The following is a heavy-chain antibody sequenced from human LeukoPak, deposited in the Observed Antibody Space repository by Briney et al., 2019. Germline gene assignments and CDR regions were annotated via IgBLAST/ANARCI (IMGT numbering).Heavy chain of an antibody. Sequence: WVRQAPGKGLEWIGHIYYTGSTYYNPSLEGRVTISVDTSRNHFSVKLNSVTAADTAVYYCARSQNYYGSGDYWSQGTLVTVSS. J-gene: IGHJ4*02. V-gene: IGHV4-61*03. D-gene: IGHD3-10*01. CDR2: IYYTGST. CDR3: ARSQNYYGSGDY.